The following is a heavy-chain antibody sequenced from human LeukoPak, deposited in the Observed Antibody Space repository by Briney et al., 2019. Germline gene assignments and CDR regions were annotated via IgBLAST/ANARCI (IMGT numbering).Heavy chain of an antibody. V-gene: IGHV3-64*01. CDR2: ISSNGGST. J-gene: IGHJ3*02. D-gene: IGHD3-22*01. CDR3: AREIPTLDYYDSSGYGTNPFDI. CDR1: GFTFSSYA. Sequence: PGGSLRLSCAASGFTFSSYAMHWVRQAPGKGLEYVSAISSNGGSTYYANSVKGRFTISRDNSKNTLYLQMGSLRAEDMAVYYCAREIPTLDYYDSSGYGTNPFDIWGQGTMVTVSS.